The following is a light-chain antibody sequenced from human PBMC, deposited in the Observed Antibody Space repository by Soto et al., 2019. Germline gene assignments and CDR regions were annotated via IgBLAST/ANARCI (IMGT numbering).Light chain of an antibody. Sequence: QPVLTQPPSVSGAPGQRVTISCTGRSSNIGAGYDVHWYQQLPGTAPKLLIYGNTNRPSGVPDRFSGSKSGTSASLAIAGLQADDEADYYCQSYDSSLSGWVFGGGTKVTVL. V-gene: IGLV1-40*01. CDR1: SSNIGAGYD. CDR3: QSYDSSLSGWV. J-gene: IGLJ3*02. CDR2: GNT.